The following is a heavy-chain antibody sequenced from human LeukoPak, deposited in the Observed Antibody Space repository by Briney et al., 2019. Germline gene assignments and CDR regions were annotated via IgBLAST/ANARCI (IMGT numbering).Heavy chain of an antibody. J-gene: IGHJ4*02. CDR2: ISSSSSYI. CDR1: GFTFSSYS. CDR3: AKDRSTSNILTGYQDK. V-gene: IGHV3-21*01. D-gene: IGHD3-9*01. Sequence: GGSLRLSCAASGFTFSSYSMNWVRQAPGKGLEWVSSISSSSSYIYYADSVKGRFTISRDNAKNSLYLQMNSLRAEDAAVYYCAKDRSTSNILTGYQDKWGQGTLVTVSS.